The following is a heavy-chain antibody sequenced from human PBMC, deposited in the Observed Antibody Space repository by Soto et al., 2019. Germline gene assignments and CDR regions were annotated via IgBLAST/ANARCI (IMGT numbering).Heavy chain of an antibody. CDR1: GGSISSSSYY. CDR2: IYYSGST. V-gene: IGHV4-39*01. Sequence: SETLSLTCTVSGGSISSSSYYWVWIRQPPGKGLEWIGSIYYSGSTYYNPSLKSRVTISVDTSKNQFSLKLSSVTAADTAVYYCARRPSGIAAAGLVRGRDYWGQGTLVTVSS. CDR3: ARRPSGIAAAGLVRGRDY. J-gene: IGHJ4*02. D-gene: IGHD6-13*01.